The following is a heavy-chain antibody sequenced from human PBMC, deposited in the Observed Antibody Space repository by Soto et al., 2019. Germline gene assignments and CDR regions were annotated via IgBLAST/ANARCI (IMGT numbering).Heavy chain of an antibody. V-gene: IGHV4-34*01. CDR1: SGSFSGYY. Sequence: AETLSLTCSIYSGSFSGYYCIFIRQPPCKGLEWIGEISQSGNTNYSPSLKSRVSISIDTSKKQFSLNLASVSAADTAVYYCARAPKVSGSSQTRPDFWGQGTQVTVSS. D-gene: IGHD6-6*01. CDR2: ISQSGNT. J-gene: IGHJ4*02. CDR3: ARAPKVSGSSQTRPDF.